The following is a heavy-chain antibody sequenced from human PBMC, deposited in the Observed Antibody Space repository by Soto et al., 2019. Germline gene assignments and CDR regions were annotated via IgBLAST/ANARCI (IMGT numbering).Heavy chain of an antibody. Sequence: SGPTLVNPTQTLTLPCTFSGFSLSSTGVGVAWIRQPPGKALEWLAVIYWDDDKRYSTSLKNRLTVSKDTSKNQVVLTMTNVAPADTATYYCAHGTFGGIIVAGAMDVWGQGTTVTVSS. D-gene: IGHD3-16*02. CDR2: IYWDDDK. V-gene: IGHV2-5*02. CDR1: GFSLSSTGVG. CDR3: AHGTFGGIIVAGAMDV. J-gene: IGHJ6*02.